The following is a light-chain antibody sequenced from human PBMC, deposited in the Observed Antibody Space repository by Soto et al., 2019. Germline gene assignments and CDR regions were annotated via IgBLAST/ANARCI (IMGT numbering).Light chain of an antibody. CDR3: QQYGSSPLT. CDR1: QSVSSSY. V-gene: IGKV3-20*01. CDR2: GAS. Sequence: EIVLTQSPGTLSLSPGERATLSCRASQSVSSSYLAWYQQKPGQAPRLLICGASSRATGIPDRFSGSGSGTDFTLTISRLEPEDFAVYYCQQYGSSPLTLGGGTKVDIK. J-gene: IGKJ4*01.